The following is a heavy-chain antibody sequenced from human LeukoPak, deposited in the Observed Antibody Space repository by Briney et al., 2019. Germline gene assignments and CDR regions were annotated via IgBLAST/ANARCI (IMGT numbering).Heavy chain of an antibody. CDR2: VNPSGGST. D-gene: IGHD1-26*01. V-gene: IGHV1-46*01. CDR1: GYTFTSYY. Sequence: ASVKVSCKASGYTFTSYYMHWVRQAPGQGLEWMGIVNPSGGSTSYAQKFQGRVTMTGDTSTSTVYMELSSLRSEDTAVYYCASHGSAVGATDFDLWGRGTLVTVSS. CDR3: ASHGSAVGATDFDL. J-gene: IGHJ2*01.